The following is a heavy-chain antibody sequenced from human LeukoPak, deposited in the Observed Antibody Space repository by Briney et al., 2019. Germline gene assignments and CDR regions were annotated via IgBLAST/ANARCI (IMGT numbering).Heavy chain of an antibody. Sequence: SVKVSXKASGYTFTSYGISWVRQAPGQGLEWMGIINPSGGSTSYAQKFQGRVTMTRDTSTSTVYMELSSLRSEDTAVYYCARVGEDMRFGEPDYWGQGTLVTVSS. CDR2: INPSGGST. D-gene: IGHD3-10*01. CDR3: ARVGEDMRFGEPDY. CDR1: GYTFTSYG. V-gene: IGHV1-46*01. J-gene: IGHJ4*02.